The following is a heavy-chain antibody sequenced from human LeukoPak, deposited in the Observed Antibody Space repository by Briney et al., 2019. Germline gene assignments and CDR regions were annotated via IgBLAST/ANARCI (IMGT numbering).Heavy chain of an antibody. CDR2: IRYIGTT. CDR1: GGSISGSRRY. J-gene: IGHJ5*01. CDR3: TRQLSWASDTGDS. V-gene: IGHV4-39*01. D-gene: IGHD6-13*01. Sequence: PSETLSLTCNVSGGSISGSRRYWGWVRQPPGGVLEWLGSIRYIGTTYYNPSLQSRLTISVDNSQNQFSLKLKSVTAADTSMYYCTRQLSWASDTGDSWGQGTLVTISS.